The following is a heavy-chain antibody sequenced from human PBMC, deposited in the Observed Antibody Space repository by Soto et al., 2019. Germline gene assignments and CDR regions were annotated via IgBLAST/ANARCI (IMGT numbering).Heavy chain of an antibody. J-gene: IGHJ4*02. CDR2: IYHSGST. CDR3: ARGPPFY. Sequence: QLQLQESGSGLVKPSQTLSLTCAVSGGSISSGGYSWSWIRQPPGKGLEWIGYIYHSGSTYYNPSRKSRVTITVDRSKNQFSLKLSSVTAAATAVHHCARGPPFYWGQGTLVTVSS. V-gene: IGHV4-30-2*01. CDR1: GGSISSGGYS.